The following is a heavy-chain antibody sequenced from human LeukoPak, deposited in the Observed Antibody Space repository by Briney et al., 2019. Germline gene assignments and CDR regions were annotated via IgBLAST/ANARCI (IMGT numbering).Heavy chain of an antibody. CDR1: GYTFTSYY. Sequence: ASVKVSCKASGYTFTSYYMHWVRQAPGQGLEWMGIINPSGGSTSYAQKFQGRVTMTRDTSTSTVYMELSSLRSEDTAVYYCARALDRYYDSSGDAFDIWGQGTMVTVSS. J-gene: IGHJ3*02. CDR3: ARALDRYYDSSGDAFDI. D-gene: IGHD3-22*01. CDR2: INPSGGST. V-gene: IGHV1-46*01.